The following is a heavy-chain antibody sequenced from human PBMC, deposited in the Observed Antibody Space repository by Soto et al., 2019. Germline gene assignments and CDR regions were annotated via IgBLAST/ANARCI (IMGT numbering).Heavy chain of an antibody. J-gene: IGHJ5*02. CDR2: IYHSGST. CDR3: ARVYYYGSGSQNWFDP. D-gene: IGHD3-10*01. V-gene: IGHV4-4*02. Sequence: QVQLQESGPGLVKPSGTLSLTCAVSGGSISSSNWWSWVRQPPGKGLEWIGEIYHSGSTNYNPSLKSRVTISVDQSKDQFSLKLSSVTAADTAVYYCARVYYYGSGSQNWFDPWGQGTLVTVSS. CDR1: GGSISSSNW.